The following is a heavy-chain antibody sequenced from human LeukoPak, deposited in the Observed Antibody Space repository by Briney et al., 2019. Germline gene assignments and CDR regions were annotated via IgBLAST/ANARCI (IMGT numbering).Heavy chain of an antibody. CDR3: AKGYPPMTTVTLPFDY. CDR2: ISYDGSTV. Sequence: PGGSLRLSCAVSGFTFSTYGIHWVRQAPGKGLEWVALISYDGSTVYYADSVKGRLTISRDNSKNTLFLQMNSLRAEDTAVYYCAKGYPPMTTVTLPFDYWGQGTLVTVSS. V-gene: IGHV3-30*18. CDR1: GFTFSTYG. J-gene: IGHJ4*02. D-gene: IGHD4-17*01.